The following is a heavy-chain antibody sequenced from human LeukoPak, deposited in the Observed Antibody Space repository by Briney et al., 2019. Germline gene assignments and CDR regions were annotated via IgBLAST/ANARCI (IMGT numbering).Heavy chain of an antibody. CDR1: GFTFDDYA. CDR2: ISWDGGSA. CDR3: GAYCSSTSCYANYYMDV. Sequence: PGGSLRLSCAASGFTFDDYAMHWVRQAPGKGLEWVSLISWDGGSAYYADSVKGRFTISRDNSKNTLYLQMNSLRAEDTAVYYCGAYCSSTSCYANYYMDVWGKGTTVTVSS. J-gene: IGHJ6*03. V-gene: IGHV3-43D*03. D-gene: IGHD2-2*01.